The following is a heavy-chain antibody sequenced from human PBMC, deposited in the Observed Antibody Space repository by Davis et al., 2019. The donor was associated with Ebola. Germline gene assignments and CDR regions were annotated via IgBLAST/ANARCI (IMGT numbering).Heavy chain of an antibody. CDR3: AIPDCSGANCYSVYIKN. J-gene: IGHJ4*02. V-gene: IGHV3-23*01. CDR1: GFTFRDYP. D-gene: IGHD2-15*01. CDR2: ISGSGGST. Sequence: PGGSLRLSCAVSGFTFRDYPMSWVRQAPGKGLEWVSAISGSGGSTYYADSVKGRFTISRDNSNNLLYLQMNSLRAEDTAVYYCAIPDCSGANCYSVYIKNWGQGTLVTVSS.